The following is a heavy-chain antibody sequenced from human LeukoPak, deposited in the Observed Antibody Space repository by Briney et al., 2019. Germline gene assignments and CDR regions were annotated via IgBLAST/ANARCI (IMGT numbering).Heavy chain of an antibody. CDR1: GGSFSGYY. V-gene: IGHV4-34*01. CDR2: INHSGSA. CDR3: ARDPLEVTTTLGD. D-gene: IGHD4-17*01. Sequence: SETLSLTCAVYGGSFSGYYWSWIRQPPGKGLEWIGEINHSGSANYNPSLKSRVTISVDTSKNQFSLKLSSVTAADTAVYYCARDPLEVTTTLGDWGQGTLVTVSS. J-gene: IGHJ4*02.